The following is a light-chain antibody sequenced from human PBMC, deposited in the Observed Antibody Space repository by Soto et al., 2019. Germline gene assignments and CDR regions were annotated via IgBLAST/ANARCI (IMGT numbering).Light chain of an antibody. CDR1: SSDVGGYNY. CDR3: SSYTSSSIDYV. J-gene: IGLJ1*01. Sequence: QSALTQPASVSGSPGQSITISCTGTSSDVGGYNYVSWYQQHPGKAPKLMIYEVSNRPSGVSNRFSGSKSGNTASLTISGLQAEDDAVYYCSSYTSSSIDYVFGTGTKLTVL. V-gene: IGLV2-14*01. CDR2: EVS.